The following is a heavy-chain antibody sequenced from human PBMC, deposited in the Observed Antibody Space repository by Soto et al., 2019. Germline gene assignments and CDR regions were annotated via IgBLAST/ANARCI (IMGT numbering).Heavy chain of an antibody. J-gene: IGHJ4*02. CDR2: IYYSGST. V-gene: IGHV4-31*03. Sequence: SETLSLTCTVSGGSISSGGYYWSWIRQHPGKGLEWIGYIYYSGSTYYNPSLKSRVTISVDTSKNQFSLKLSSVTAADTAVYYCARGVYLYYYDSSGDELFDYWGQGTMVTVYS. CDR3: ARGVYLYYYDSSGDELFDY. D-gene: IGHD3-22*01. CDR1: GGSISSGGYY.